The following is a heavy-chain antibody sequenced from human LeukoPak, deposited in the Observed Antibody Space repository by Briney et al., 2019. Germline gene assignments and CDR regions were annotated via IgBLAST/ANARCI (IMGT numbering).Heavy chain of an antibody. D-gene: IGHD6-19*01. V-gene: IGHV1-2*02. CDR1: GYTLTGYY. Sequence: ASVKVSCKASGYTLTGYYMHWVRQAPGQGLEWMGSINPNSGATNSAQNFQGRVTLTRDTSISTAYMELSGLRSDDTAVYYCARVSVAGTPDRDYFDYWGQGTLVTVSS. CDR2: INPNSGAT. J-gene: IGHJ4*02. CDR3: ARVSVAGTPDRDYFDY.